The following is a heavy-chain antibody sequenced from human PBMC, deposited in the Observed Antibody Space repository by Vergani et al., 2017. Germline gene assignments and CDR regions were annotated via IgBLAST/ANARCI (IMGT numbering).Heavy chain of an antibody. Sequence: QVQLQESGPGLVKPSETLSLTCTVSGGSISSYYWSWIRQPPGKGLEWIGYIYYSGSTNYNPSLKSRVTISVDTSKNQFSLKLSSVTAADTAVYYCARGNYDSSGYHVDYWGQGTLVTVSS. CDR2: IYYSGST. J-gene: IGHJ4*02. V-gene: IGHV4-59*08. D-gene: IGHD3-22*01. CDR1: GGSISSYY. CDR3: ARGNYDSSGYHVDY.